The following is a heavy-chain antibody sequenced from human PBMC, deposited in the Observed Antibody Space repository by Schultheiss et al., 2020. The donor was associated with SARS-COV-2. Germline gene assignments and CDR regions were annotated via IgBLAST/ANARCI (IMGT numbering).Heavy chain of an antibody. CDR1: GYTFNGYS. CDR2: IIPIFGTA. V-gene: IGHV1-69*05. CDR3: ARVEGSYSLSFDY. J-gene: IGHJ4*02. D-gene: IGHD1-26*01. Sequence: SVKVSCKASGYTFNGYSINWVRQASGQGLEWMGGIIPIFGTANYAQKLQGRVTMTTDTSTSTAYMELRSLRSDDTAVYYCARVEGSYSLSFDYWGQGTLVTVSS.